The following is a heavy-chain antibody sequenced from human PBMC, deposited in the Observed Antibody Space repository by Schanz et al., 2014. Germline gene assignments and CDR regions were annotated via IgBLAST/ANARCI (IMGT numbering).Heavy chain of an antibody. J-gene: IGHJ3*02. D-gene: IGHD2-8*01. CDR2: ISSTGSTK. V-gene: IGHV3-48*04. CDR3: ARLGRMGAFDI. Sequence: QLVESGGGLVQPGGSLRLSCAASGFTFSTYGMNWVRQAPGKGLDWVSYISSTGSTKHYADSVKGRFTISRDNAKKSLFLQMNSLRAEDTAVYYCARLGRMGAFDIWGQGTMVTVSS. CDR1: GFTFSTYG.